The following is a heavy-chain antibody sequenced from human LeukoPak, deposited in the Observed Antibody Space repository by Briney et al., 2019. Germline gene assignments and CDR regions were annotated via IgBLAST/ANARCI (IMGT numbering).Heavy chain of an antibody. CDR2: ISSSGSTI. V-gene: IGHV3-11*01. Sequence: GGSLRLSCAASGFTFSDYYMSWIRQAPGKGLEWVSYISSSGSTIYYADSVKGRFTISRDNAKNSLYLQMNSLRAEDTAVYYCARDPISYYYDSSGYYYVPYYFDYWGQGTLVTVSS. D-gene: IGHD3-22*01. CDR1: GFTFSDYY. J-gene: IGHJ4*02. CDR3: ARDPISYYYDSSGYYYVPYYFDY.